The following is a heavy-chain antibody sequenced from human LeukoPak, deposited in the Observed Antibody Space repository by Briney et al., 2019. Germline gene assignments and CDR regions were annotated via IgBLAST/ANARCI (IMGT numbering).Heavy chain of an antibody. V-gene: IGHV3-30*04. J-gene: IGHJ5*02. CDR3: ARLYYDILTGSPGWFDP. CDR1: GFTFSSYA. D-gene: IGHD3-9*01. CDR2: ISYDGSNK. Sequence: HAGGSLRLSCAASGFTFSSYAMHWVRQAPGKGLEWVAVISYDGSNKYYADSVKGRFTISRDNSKNTLYLQMNSLRAEDTAVYYCARLYYDILTGSPGWFDPWGQGTLVTVSS.